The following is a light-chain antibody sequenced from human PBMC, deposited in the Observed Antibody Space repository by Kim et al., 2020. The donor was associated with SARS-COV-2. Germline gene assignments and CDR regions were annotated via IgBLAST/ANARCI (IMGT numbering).Light chain of an antibody. V-gene: IGLV2-14*03. CDR1: SSDGGGYNY. Sequence: GQSITTSCTGTSSDGGGYNYVSWYQQHPGKAPKLMIYDVSNRPSGVSNRFSGSKSGNTASLTISGLQAEDEADYYCSSYTSSSTWVFGGGTKLTVL. CDR3: SSYTSSSTWV. J-gene: IGLJ3*02. CDR2: DVS.